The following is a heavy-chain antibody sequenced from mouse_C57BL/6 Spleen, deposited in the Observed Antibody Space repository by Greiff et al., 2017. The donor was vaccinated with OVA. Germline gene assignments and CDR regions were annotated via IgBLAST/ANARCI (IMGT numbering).Heavy chain of an antibody. CDR1: GFNIKDYY. D-gene: IGHD1-1*02. CDR2: IDPEDGET. V-gene: IGHV14-2*01. Sequence: VQLQQSGAELVKPGASVKLSCTASGFNIKDYYMHWVKQRTEQGLEWIGRIDPEDGETKYAAKFQGQATITADTSSNTAYLQLSSLTAEDAADYCCARWDGSYGAYWGQGTTVTVSA. J-gene: IGHJ3*01. CDR3: ARWDGSYGAY.